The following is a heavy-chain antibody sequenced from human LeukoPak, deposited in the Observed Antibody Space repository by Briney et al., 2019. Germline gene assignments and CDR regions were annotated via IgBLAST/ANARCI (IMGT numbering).Heavy chain of an antibody. CDR2: INAGNGNT. CDR1: GYTFTSYA. J-gene: IGHJ6*02. V-gene: IGHV1-3*01. Sequence: ASVKVSCKASGYTFTSYAMHWVRQAPGQRLEWMGWINAGNGNTKYSQKFQGRVTITRDTSASTAYMELSSLRSEDTAVYYCAGPERYCSGGSCYSNYYYGMDVWGQGTTVTVSS. CDR3: AGPERYCSGGSCYSNYYYGMDV. D-gene: IGHD2-15*01.